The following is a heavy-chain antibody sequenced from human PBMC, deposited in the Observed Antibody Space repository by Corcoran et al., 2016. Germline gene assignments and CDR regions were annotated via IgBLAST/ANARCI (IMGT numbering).Heavy chain of an antibody. CDR2: INHSGST. CDR1: GGSFSGYY. D-gene: IGHD4-17*01. Sequence: QVQLQQWGAGLLKPSETLSLTCAVYGGSFSGYYWSWIRQPPGKGLEWIGEINHSGSTSYNPSLKSRVTISVDTSKNQFSLKLSSVTAADTAVYYCARTVTPRFYYYYGMDVWGQGTTVTVSS. J-gene: IGHJ6*02. CDR3: ARTVTPRFYYYYGMDV. V-gene: IGHV4-34*01.